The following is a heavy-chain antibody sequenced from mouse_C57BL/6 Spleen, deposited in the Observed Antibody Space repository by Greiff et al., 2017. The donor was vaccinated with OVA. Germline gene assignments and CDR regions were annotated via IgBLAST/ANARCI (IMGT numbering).Heavy chain of an antibody. J-gene: IGHJ2*01. V-gene: IGHV1-82*01. CDR3: AIADYYGSSPSFDY. Sequence: QVQLQQSGPELVKPGASVKISCKASGYAFSSSWMNWVKQRPGKGLEWIGRIYPGDGDTNYNGKFKGKATLTADKSSSTAYMQLSSLTSEDSAVYFCAIADYYGSSPSFDYWGQGTTLTVSS. CDR2: IYPGDGDT. D-gene: IGHD1-1*01. CDR1: GYAFSSSW.